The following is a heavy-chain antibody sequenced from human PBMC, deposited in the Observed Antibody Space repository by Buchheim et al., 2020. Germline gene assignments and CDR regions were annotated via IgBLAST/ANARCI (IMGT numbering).Heavy chain of an antibody. D-gene: IGHD1-7*01. Sequence: EVQLVDSGGGLVQPGGSLRLSCAASGFTFSSYWMHWVRQAQGKGPVWVSRINTDGTDTSYGDSVKRRLTISRDNARNTLYLQMNSLEAEDTAVYFCASGGTSLSLDYWGQGTL. CDR3: ASGGTSLSLDY. CDR1: GFTFSSYW. J-gene: IGHJ4*02. V-gene: IGHV3-74*01. CDR2: INTDGTDT.